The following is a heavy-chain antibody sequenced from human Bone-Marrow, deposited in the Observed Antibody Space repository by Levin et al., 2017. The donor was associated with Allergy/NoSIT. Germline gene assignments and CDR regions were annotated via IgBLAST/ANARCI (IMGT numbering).Heavy chain of an antibody. CDR2: ISSDGSHK. V-gene: IGHV3-30*04. J-gene: IGHJ4*02. Sequence: SGGSLRLSCAASGFTFRRNAMHWVRQVPGKGLEWVAVISSDGSHKFYADSLKGRFTISRDSAQNTLYLQMDSLRPEDTAVYYCARDRGEVWFGESQPSYFDYWGQGTLVTVSS. CDR1: GFTFRRNA. D-gene: IGHD3-10*01. CDR3: ARDRGEVWFGESQPSYFDY.